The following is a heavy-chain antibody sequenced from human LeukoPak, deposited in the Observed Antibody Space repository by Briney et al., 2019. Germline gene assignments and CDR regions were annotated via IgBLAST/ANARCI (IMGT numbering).Heavy chain of an antibody. CDR3: ARASRPAAIVY. Sequence: ASVKVSCKASGYTFTGYYMHWVRQAPGQGLEWMGWINPNSGGTNYAQKLQGRVTMTTVTSTSTAYMELRSLRSDDTAVYYCARASRPAAIVYWGQGTLVTVSS. D-gene: IGHD2-2*01. CDR1: GYTFTGYY. CDR2: INPNSGGT. J-gene: IGHJ4*02. V-gene: IGHV1-2*02.